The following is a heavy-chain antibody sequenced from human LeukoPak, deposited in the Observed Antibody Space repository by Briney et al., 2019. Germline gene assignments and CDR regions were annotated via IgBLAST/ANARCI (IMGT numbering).Heavy chain of an antibody. V-gene: IGHV3-30*01. CDR1: GFTFGSYA. CDR2: ITYDGSNK. Sequence: GRSLRLSCAASGFTFGSYAMHWVRQAPGKGLEWVAVITYDGSNKYYADSVKGRFTISRDNSKNTLYLQMNSLRAEDTAVYYCARERIVVVPAAIPSKGLDYWGQGTLVTVSS. J-gene: IGHJ4*02. D-gene: IGHD2-2*02. CDR3: ARERIVVVPAAIPSKGLDY.